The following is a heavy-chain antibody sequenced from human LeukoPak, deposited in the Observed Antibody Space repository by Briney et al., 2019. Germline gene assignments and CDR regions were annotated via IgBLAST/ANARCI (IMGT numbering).Heavy chain of an antibody. CDR3: AKSGGTSSSGLGY. D-gene: IGHD6-13*01. J-gene: IGHJ4*02. CDR1: GFTFSRYG. Sequence: GGSLRLSCAASGFTFSRYGMHWVRQAPGKGLEWVAVISYNGSNKYYADSVKGRFTISRDNSKNTLYLQMNSLRAEDTAVYYCAKSGGTSSSGLGYWGQGTLVTVSS. CDR2: ISYNGSNK. V-gene: IGHV3-30*18.